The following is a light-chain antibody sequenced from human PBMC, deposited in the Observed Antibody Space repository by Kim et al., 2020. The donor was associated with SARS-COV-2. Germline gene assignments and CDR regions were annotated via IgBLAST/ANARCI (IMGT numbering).Light chain of an antibody. CDR1: QSFSSSY. CDR3: QKYSSSPALT. J-gene: IGKJ4*01. V-gene: IGKV3-20*01. Sequence: PGERATLSCRASQSFSSSYLAGYQQKPGQHPRLLIYGASSRATGIPDRFSGSGAGTDFTLTITRLEPEDFAVYYCQKYSSSPALTFGGGTKVDIK. CDR2: GAS.